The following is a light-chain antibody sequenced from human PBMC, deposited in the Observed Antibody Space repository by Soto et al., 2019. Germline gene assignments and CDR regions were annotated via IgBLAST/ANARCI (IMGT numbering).Light chain of an antibody. CDR3: QQYNSYPYT. CDR1: QTISSW. J-gene: IGKJ2*01. Sequence: DIQMTQSPSTLSASAGDRVTITCRASQTISSWLAWYQQKPGKVPKLLIYKASSLESAVPSRFSGSGSGTEFTLTISSLQPDDFATYYCQQYNSYPYTFGQGTKLVIK. CDR2: KAS. V-gene: IGKV1-5*03.